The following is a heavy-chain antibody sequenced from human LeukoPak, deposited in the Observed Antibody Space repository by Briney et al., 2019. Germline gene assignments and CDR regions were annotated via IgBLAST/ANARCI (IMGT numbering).Heavy chain of an antibody. CDR3: ARGLPSYDFWSGYLNP. D-gene: IGHD3-3*01. CDR1: GDSISSSRYF. CDR2: IYYTGST. J-gene: IGHJ5*02. V-gene: IGHV4-39*07. Sequence: SETLSLTCSVSGDSISSSRYFWCWIRQPPGKGLDWIGSIYYTGSTYYNPSLKSRVTISMDTSKNQFSLRLSSVTAADTAVYYCARGLPSYDFWSGYLNPWGQGTLVTVSS.